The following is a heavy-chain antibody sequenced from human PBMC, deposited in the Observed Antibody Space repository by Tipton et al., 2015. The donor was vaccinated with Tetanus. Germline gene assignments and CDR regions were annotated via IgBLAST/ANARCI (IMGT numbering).Heavy chain of an antibody. CDR1: GYSFTSYW. CDR2: IDPSDSYT. J-gene: IGHJ4*02. Sequence: MQLVQSGAEAKKPGASLRISCKGSGYSFTSYWISWVRQMSGNGLEWMRSIDPSDSYTNYSPSFQGHVTISAYKSISTAYLKWSSLKASDTAMYYCSTIPGYSSNWGQGTLVTVSS. CDR3: STIPGYSSN. D-gene: IGHD6-13*01. V-gene: IGHV5-10-1*01.